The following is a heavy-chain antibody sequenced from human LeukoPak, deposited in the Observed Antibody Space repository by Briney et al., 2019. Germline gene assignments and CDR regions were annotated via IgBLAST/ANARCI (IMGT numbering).Heavy chain of an antibody. Sequence: GRSLRLSCAASGFTFSSYGMHWVRQAPGKGLEWVALIWYDGSNKYYADSVKGRLTISRDNSKNTLYLQMNSLRAEDTAVCYCAREGPRGNSQFDYWGQGTLVTVSS. CDR3: AREGPRGNSQFDY. CDR1: GFTFSSYG. V-gene: IGHV3-33*01. J-gene: IGHJ4*02. D-gene: IGHD2/OR15-2a*01. CDR2: IWYDGSNK.